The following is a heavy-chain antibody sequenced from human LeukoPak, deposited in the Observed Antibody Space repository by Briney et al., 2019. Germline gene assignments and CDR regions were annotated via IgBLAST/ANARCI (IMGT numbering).Heavy chain of an antibody. V-gene: IGHV4-30-4*01. CDR3: ARESKSSNFGVVINIIVPDYYFDY. CDR1: GGSISSGDYY. CDR2: IYYSGST. Sequence: PSQTLSLTCTVSGGSISSGDYYWSWIRQPPGKGLEWIGYIYYSGSTYYNPSLKSRVTISVDTSKNQFSLKLSSVTAADTAVYYCARESKSSNFGVVINIIVPDYYFDYWGQGTLVTVSS. J-gene: IGHJ4*02. D-gene: IGHD3-3*01.